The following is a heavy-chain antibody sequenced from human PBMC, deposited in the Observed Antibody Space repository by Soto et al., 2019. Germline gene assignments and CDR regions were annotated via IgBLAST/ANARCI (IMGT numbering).Heavy chain of an antibody. Sequence: GGSLRLSCAASGFTFSNAWMNWVRHAPGKGLEWVGRIKSKTDGGTTDYAAPVKGRFTISRDDSKNTLYLQMNSLKTEDTAVYYCTTGYDSSGYARLDYWGQGTLVTVSS. J-gene: IGHJ4*02. CDR2: IKSKTDGGTT. CDR1: GFTFSNAW. CDR3: TTGYDSSGYARLDY. V-gene: IGHV3-15*07. D-gene: IGHD3-22*01.